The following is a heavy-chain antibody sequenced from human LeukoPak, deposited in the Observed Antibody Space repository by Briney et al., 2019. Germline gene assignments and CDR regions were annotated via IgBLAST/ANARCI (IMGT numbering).Heavy chain of an antibody. CDR3: ARTRIVVVTAIFSY. J-gene: IGHJ4*02. CDR2: ISSSGSTI. V-gene: IGHV3-48*03. Sequence: GGSLRLSCAASGFTFSSYEMHWVRQAPGKGLEWVSYISSSGSTIYYADSLKGRFTISRDNSKNTLYLQMNSLRAEDTAVYYCARTRIVVVTAIFSYWGQGTLVTVSS. D-gene: IGHD2-21*02. CDR1: GFTFSSYE.